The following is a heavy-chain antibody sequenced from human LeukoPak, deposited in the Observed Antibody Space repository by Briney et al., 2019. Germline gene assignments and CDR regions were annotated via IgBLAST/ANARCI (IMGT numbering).Heavy chain of an antibody. Sequence: GGSLRLSCAASEFTVSGNYMSSVRQAPGKGLEWVSIIYSGGDTYYADSVKGRFTISRDNSKNTLYLQMNSLRVEDTAVYYCARVAGYSSGWNYWYFDLWGRGTLVTVSS. CDR2: IYSGGDT. J-gene: IGHJ2*01. CDR1: EFTVSGNY. V-gene: IGHV3-53*01. CDR3: ARVAGYSSGWNYWYFDL. D-gene: IGHD6-19*01.